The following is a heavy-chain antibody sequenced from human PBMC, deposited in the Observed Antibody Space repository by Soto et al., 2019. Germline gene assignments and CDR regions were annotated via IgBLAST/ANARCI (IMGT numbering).Heavy chain of an antibody. CDR1: GFTFSSYG. J-gene: IGHJ4*02. CDR3: AKETYYDILTGYYNPPYYFDY. CDR2: ISYDGSNK. D-gene: IGHD3-9*01. V-gene: IGHV3-30*18. Sequence: VQLVESGGGVVQPGRSLRLSCAASGFTFSSYGMHWVRQAPGKGLEWVAVISYDGSNKYYADSVKGRFTISRDNSKNTLYLQMNSLRAEDTAVYYCAKETYYDILTGYYNPPYYFDYWGQGTLVTVSS.